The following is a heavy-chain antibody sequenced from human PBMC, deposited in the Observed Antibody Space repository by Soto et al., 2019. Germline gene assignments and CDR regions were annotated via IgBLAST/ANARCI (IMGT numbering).Heavy chain of an antibody. CDR3: AKGPFAAARQGRFDY. V-gene: IGHV3-23*01. CDR1: GITFSSYA. Sequence: GGSLRLSCAASGITFSSYAMSWVRQAPGRGLEWVSGISGSGSSTYYADSVKGRFTISRDNSKNTLYLQINSLRADDTAKYYCAKGPFAAARQGRFDYWGQGTLVTVSS. CDR2: ISGSGSST. D-gene: IGHD6-6*01. J-gene: IGHJ4*02.